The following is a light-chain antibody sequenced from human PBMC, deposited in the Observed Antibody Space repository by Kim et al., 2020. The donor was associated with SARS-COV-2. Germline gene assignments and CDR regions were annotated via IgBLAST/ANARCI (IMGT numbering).Light chain of an antibody. CDR2: HSS. V-gene: IGKV3-11*01. J-gene: IGKJ5*01. CDR1: QSISKY. CDR3: QQRSNWPIT. Sequence: LSPGERAPLSCRASQSISKYLAWYQHKPGQAPRLLIYHSSNRATGIPARFSGSGSGTDFTLTISSLEPEDFAVYYCQQRSNWPITFGQGTRLEIK.